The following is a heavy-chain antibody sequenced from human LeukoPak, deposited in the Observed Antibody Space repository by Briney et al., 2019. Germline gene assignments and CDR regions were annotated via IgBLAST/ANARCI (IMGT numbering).Heavy chain of an antibody. J-gene: IGHJ4*02. V-gene: IGHV4-59*01. CDR3: ARLPMAVTPHVDY. Sequence: SETLSLTCTVSGGSITSYYRSWIRQSPGKGLEWIGFMYYSGTTNYNPSLKSRVTISLGMSKNQFSLKLSSVTAADTAVYYCARLPMAVTPHVDYWGQGTLVTVSS. CDR1: GGSITSYY. D-gene: IGHD2-21*02. CDR2: MYYSGTT.